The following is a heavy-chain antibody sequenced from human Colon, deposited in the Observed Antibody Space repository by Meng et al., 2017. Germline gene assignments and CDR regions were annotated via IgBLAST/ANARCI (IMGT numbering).Heavy chain of an antibody. CDR3: ARGPEYSSGWSFYYYYYGMDV. Sequence: GGSLRLSCAASGFTFSSYSMNWVRQAPGKGLEWVSSISSSSSYIYYADSVKGRFTISRDNAKNPLYLQMNSLRAEDTAVYYCARGPEYSSGWSFYYYYYGMDVWGQGTTVTVSS. CDR1: GFTFSSYS. D-gene: IGHD6-19*01. V-gene: IGHV3-21*01. J-gene: IGHJ6*02. CDR2: ISSSSSYI.